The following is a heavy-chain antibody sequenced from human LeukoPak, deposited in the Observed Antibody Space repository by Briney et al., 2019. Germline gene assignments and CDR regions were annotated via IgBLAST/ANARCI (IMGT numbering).Heavy chain of an antibody. CDR1: GYRFTNYG. CDR2: ISTDNANT. J-gene: IGHJ3*01. V-gene: IGHV1-18*01. CDR3: ARADTAMTTPQQAFDF. Sequence: GASVKVSCKASGYRFTNYGISWVRQAPGQGLESMGWISTDNANTKYAQKFQGRVAMTTDTSTSTAYMELRSLKFDDTAFYFCARADTAMTTPQQAFDFWGQGTVITVSS. D-gene: IGHD5-18*01.